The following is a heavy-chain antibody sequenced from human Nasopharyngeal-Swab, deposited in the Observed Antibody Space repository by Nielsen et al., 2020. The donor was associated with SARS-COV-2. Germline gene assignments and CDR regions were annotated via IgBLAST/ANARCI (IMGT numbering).Heavy chain of an antibody. CDR2: IKQDGSEK. CDR3: ARNLYGDYVIDY. CDR1: GFTFSNYW. V-gene: IGHV3-7*01. D-gene: IGHD4-17*01. Sequence: GESLKISCAASGFTFSNYWMCWVRQAPGKGLEWVANIKQDGSEKYYEDSVKGRFTISRDNAKNSLFLQMNSLRDEDTAVYYCARNLYGDYVIDYWGRGTLVTVSS. J-gene: IGHJ4*02.